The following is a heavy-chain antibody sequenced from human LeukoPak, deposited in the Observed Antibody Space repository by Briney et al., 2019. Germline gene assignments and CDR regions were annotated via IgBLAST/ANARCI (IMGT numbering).Heavy chain of an antibody. Sequence: GRSLRLSCAASGFTFSSYAMHWVRQAPGKGLEWVAVISYDGSNKYYADSVKGRFTISRDNSKNTLYLQMNSLRAEDTAVYYCARAETDYYDSSGYSPAFDYWGQGTLVTVSS. CDR3: ARAETDYYDSSGYSPAFDY. CDR1: GFTFSSYA. J-gene: IGHJ4*02. V-gene: IGHV3-30*04. D-gene: IGHD3-22*01. CDR2: ISYDGSNK.